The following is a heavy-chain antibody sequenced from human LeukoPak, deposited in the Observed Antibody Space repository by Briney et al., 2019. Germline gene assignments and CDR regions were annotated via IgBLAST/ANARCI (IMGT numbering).Heavy chain of an antibody. CDR3: ARDSYYDSSDPHAFDI. V-gene: IGHV1-2*04. Sequence: ASVKVSCKASGYTFTGYYMHWVRQAPGQGLEWMGWINPNSGGTDYAQKSQGWVTMTRDTSISTAYMELSRLRSDDTAVYYCARDSYYDSSDPHAFDIWGQGTMVTVSS. CDR2: INPNSGGT. D-gene: IGHD3-22*01. J-gene: IGHJ3*02. CDR1: GYTFTGYY.